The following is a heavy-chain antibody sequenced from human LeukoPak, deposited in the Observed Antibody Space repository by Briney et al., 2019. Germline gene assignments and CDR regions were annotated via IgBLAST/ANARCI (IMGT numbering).Heavy chain of an antibody. CDR1: GGSISGYY. D-gene: IGHD5-24*01. J-gene: IGHJ4*02. V-gene: IGHV4-4*07. CDR2: IYVSEST. Sequence: SETLSLTCTVSGGSISGYYWNWIRQPAGKGLEWIGRIYVSESTNYNPSLKSRVTMSVDTSKNQFSLKMSSVTAADMAVYYCTRGQDGYDDYWGQGTLVTVSS. CDR3: TRGQDGYDDY.